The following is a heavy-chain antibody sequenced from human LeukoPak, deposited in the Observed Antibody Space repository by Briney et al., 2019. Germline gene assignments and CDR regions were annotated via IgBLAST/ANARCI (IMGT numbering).Heavy chain of an antibody. V-gene: IGHV3-48*01. J-gene: IGHJ3*02. CDR3: ARNLRGGDYVWGSYRPDAFDI. CDR1: GFTFSSYS. D-gene: IGHD3-16*02. CDR2: ISSSSGTI. Sequence: PGGSLRLSCAASGFTFSSYSMNWVRQAPGKGLEWVSYISSSSGTIYYADSVKGRFTISRDSAQNSLYLQMSSLRAEDTAVYYCARNLRGGDYVWGSYRPDAFDIWGQGTMVTVSS.